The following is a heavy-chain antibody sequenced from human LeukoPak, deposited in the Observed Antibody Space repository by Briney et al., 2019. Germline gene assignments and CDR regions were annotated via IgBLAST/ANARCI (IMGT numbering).Heavy chain of an antibody. D-gene: IGHD5-12*01. V-gene: IGHV3-23*01. CDR2: ISGSGGST. CDR3: AKADIVATILYPPDY. CDR1: GFTFSSYA. J-gene: IGHJ4*02. Sequence: GGSLRLSCAASGFTFSSYAVSWVRQAPGKGLEWVSAISGSGGSTYYADSVKGRFTISRDNSKNTLYLQMNSLRAEDTAVYYCAKADIVATILYPPDYWGQGTLVTVSS.